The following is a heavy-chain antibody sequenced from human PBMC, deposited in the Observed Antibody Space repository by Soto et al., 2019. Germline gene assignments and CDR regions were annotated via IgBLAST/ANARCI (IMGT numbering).Heavy chain of an antibody. Sequence: QITLKESGPTLVKPTQTLTLTCTFSGFSFSTTGVGVGWIRQPPGKALEWLALIYWDDDKRYSPSLKSRLTITXVTXKXLVVLTMTNMDPVDTATYYCAHRQAQGIGLAGTFDSWGQGTLVTVSS. V-gene: IGHV2-5*02. CDR3: AHRQAQGIGLAGTFDS. D-gene: IGHD6-19*01. CDR2: IYWDDDK. J-gene: IGHJ4*02. CDR1: GFSFSTTGVG.